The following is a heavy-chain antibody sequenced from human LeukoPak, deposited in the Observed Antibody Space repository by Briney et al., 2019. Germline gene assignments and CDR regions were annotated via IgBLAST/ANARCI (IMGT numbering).Heavy chain of an antibody. Sequence: SETLSLTCTVSPDSTTSNFWSWVRQPPGKGLEWIGEIHRSGSTNYNPSLQSRVTISIDRSKNQIALELSSVTAADTAVYYCARGRSVLLWFGGQGAFDIWGQGTMVTVSS. D-gene: IGHD3-10*01. CDR3: ARGRSVLLWFGGQGAFDI. CDR2: IHRSGST. J-gene: IGHJ3*02. V-gene: IGHV4-4*02. CDR1: PDSTTSNF.